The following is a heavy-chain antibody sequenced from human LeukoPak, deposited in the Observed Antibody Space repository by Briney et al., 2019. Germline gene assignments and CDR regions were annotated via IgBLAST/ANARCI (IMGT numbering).Heavy chain of an antibody. J-gene: IGHJ5*02. V-gene: IGHV4-34*01. CDR3: ARLLYYYGSGSYYNWFDP. Sequence: SETLSLTCTVSGGSISSYYWSWIRQPAGKGLEWIGEINHSGSTNYNPSLKSRVTISVDTSKNQFSLKLSSVTAADTAVYYCARLLYYYGSGSYYNWFDPWGQGTLVTVSS. CDR1: GGSISSYY. CDR2: INHSGST. D-gene: IGHD3-10*01.